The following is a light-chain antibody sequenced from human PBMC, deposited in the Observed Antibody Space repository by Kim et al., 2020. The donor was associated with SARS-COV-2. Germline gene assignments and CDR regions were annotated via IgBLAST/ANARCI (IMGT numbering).Light chain of an antibody. J-gene: IGLJ2*01. CDR1: SSDVGAYNY. Sequence: QSALSQPPSASGAPGQSVTISCTGTSSDVGAYNYVSWYQHHPGKAPKLMIYGVSQRPSGVPDRFSGSKSGITASLTVSGLQAEDEADYYCSSFAGTSVLFGGGTQLTVL. V-gene: IGLV2-8*01. CDR3: SSFAGTSVL. CDR2: GVS.